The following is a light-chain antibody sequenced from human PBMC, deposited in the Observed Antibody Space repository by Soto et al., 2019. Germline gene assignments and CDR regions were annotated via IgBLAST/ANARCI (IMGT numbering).Light chain of an antibody. CDR1: QRRLYSSNNKNF. Sequence: IVMTQSPDSLAVSLGDRSTINCNSSQRRLYSSNNKNFLAWYQQKPGQPPKLLFYWASTRHSGVPDRFSGSGSGTEFTLTIASVQAEDVAVYYCQQYYSSLAINFGQGTRLEIK. CDR3: QQYYSSLAIN. V-gene: IGKV4-1*01. CDR2: WAS. J-gene: IGKJ5*01.